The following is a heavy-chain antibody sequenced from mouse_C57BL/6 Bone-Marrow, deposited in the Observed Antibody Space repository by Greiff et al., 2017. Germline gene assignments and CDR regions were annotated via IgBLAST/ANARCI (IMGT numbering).Heavy chain of an antibody. J-gene: IGHJ2*01. V-gene: IGHV1-81*01. CDR2: IYPRSGNN. CDR3: ARLNWEEGDY. Sequence: QVQLQQSGAELARPGASVKLSCKASGYTFTSYGISWVKQRTGQGLEWIGEIYPRSGNNYYNEKFKGKATLTADKSSSTAYMELRSLTAEDSAGSFCARLNWEEGDYWGQGTTLTVSS. CDR1: GYTFTSYG. D-gene: IGHD4-1*01.